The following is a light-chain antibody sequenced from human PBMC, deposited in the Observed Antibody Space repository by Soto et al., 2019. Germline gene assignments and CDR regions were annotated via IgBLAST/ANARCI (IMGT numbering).Light chain of an antibody. Sequence: DIQMTQSPSSVSASVGARVTITCRASQGVSTWLAWYQQKPGKAPNLLIYTASSLQSGVPSRFSGSGSGTDFTLTINGLQPEDVATYYCQQAASFPITLGQGTRLEIK. J-gene: IGKJ5*01. CDR1: QGVSTW. CDR3: QQAASFPIT. CDR2: TAS. V-gene: IGKV1-12*01.